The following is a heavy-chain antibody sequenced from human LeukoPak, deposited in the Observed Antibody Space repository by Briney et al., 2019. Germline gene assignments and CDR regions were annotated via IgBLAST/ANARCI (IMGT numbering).Heavy chain of an antibody. CDR2: IYYSGST. J-gene: IGHJ5*02. V-gene: IGHV4-31*03. CDR3: ARDRTGEQFFAP. Sequence: SETLSLTCNVSGGSISNDGYYWSWIRQHPGKGLEWLGNIYYSGSTYYYPSPKRRVTISVDTSKSQFSLRLSSVTAADTAVYYCARDRTGEQFFAPWGQGTLVTVSS. D-gene: IGHD1-1*01. CDR1: GGSISNDGYY.